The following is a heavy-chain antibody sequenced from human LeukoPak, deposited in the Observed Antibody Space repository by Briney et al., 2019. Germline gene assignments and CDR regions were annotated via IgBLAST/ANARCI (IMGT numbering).Heavy chain of an antibody. CDR1: GGSFSGYY. D-gene: IGHD1-26*01. J-gene: IGHJ3*02. Sequence: PSETLSLTCAVYGGSFSGYYWSWIRQPPGKGLEWIGEINHSGSTNYNPSLKSRVTISVDTSKNQFSLKLSSVTAADTAVYYCARVRGSNPFDIWGQGTMVTVSS. V-gene: IGHV4-34*01. CDR2: INHSGST. CDR3: ARVRGSNPFDI.